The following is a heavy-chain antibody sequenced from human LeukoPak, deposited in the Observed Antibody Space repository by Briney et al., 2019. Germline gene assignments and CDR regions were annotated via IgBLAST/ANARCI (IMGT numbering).Heavy chain of an antibody. CDR3: AIVPTDNWFDP. D-gene: IGHD1-14*01. V-gene: IGHV4-38-2*02. CDR2: IYHSGST. CDR1: GYSISSGYY. Sequence: SETLSLTCTVSGYSISSGYYWGWIRQAPGKGLEWIGSIYHSGSTYYNPSLKSRVTISVDTSKNQFSLKLSSVTAADTAVYYCAIVPTDNWFDPWGQGTLVTVSS. J-gene: IGHJ5*02.